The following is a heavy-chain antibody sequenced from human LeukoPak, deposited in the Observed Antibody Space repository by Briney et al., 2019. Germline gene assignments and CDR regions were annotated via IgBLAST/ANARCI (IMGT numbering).Heavy chain of an antibody. CDR3: ARGIVVVPAAMENNWFDP. J-gene: IGHJ5*02. Sequence: ASLKVSCKASGGTFSSYAISWVRQAPGQGLEWMGRIIPILGIANYAQKLQGRVTMTTDTSTSTAYMELRSLRSDDTAVYYCARGIVVVPAAMENNWFDPWGQGTLVTVSS. D-gene: IGHD2-2*01. V-gene: IGHV1-69*04. CDR2: IIPILGIA. CDR1: GGTFSSYA.